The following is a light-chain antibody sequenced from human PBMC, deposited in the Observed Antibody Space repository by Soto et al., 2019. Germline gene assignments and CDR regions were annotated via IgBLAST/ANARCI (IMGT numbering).Light chain of an antibody. Sequence: DIQMSQSPSSLSASVGDRVTITCQANQDISNYLNWYQHKPGKPPKLLIYDASNLETGVPSRFSGSKSGTAFTFTITSLQPEDIATYYCQKYDNLPFSFGGGTKVEIK. CDR1: QDISNY. J-gene: IGKJ4*01. V-gene: IGKV1-33*01. CDR2: DAS. CDR3: QKYDNLPFS.